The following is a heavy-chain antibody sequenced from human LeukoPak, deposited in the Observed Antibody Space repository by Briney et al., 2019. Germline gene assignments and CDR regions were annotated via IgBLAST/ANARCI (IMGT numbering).Heavy chain of an antibody. D-gene: IGHD1-26*01. CDR1: GYTFTGYY. J-gene: IGHJ6*02. V-gene: IGHV1-2*02. CDR2: INPNSGGT. Sequence: ASVKVSCKASGYTFTGYYMHWVRQAPGQGLEWMGWINPNSGGTNYAQKFQGRVTMTRDTSISTAYMELSRLRSDDTALYYCAGXVGGNYYYGMDVWGQGTTVTVSS. CDR3: AGXVGGNYYYGMDV.